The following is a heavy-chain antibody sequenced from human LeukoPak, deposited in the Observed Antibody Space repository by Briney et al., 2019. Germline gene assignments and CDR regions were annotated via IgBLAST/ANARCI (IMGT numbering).Heavy chain of an antibody. CDR3: ARNPPELRFLEWSTLYFDY. D-gene: IGHD3-3*01. V-gene: IGHV1-69*05. Sequence: SVKVSCKASGGTFSSYAISWVRQAPGQGLEWMGGIIPVFGTANYAQKFQGRVTITTDESTSTAYMELSSLRSEDTAVYYCARNPPELRFLEWSTLYFDYWGQGTLDTVSS. CDR2: IIPVFGTA. J-gene: IGHJ4*02. CDR1: GGTFSSYA.